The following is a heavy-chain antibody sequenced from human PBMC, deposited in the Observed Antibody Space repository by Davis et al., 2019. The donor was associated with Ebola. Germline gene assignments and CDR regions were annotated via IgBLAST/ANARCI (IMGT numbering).Heavy chain of an antibody. CDR3: ARQHDPSTPAPGF. J-gene: IGHJ4*02. Sequence: PGGSLRLSCAASGFTFSSYWMHWVRQAPGKGLVWVSRIKTDGSYTNYADSVKGRFAIFRDNAKNTLYLQMNSLRAEDTAVYYCARQHDPSTPAPGFWGQGTLVNVSS. D-gene: IGHD5/OR15-5a*01. V-gene: IGHV3-74*01. CDR1: GFTFSSYW. CDR2: IKTDGSYT.